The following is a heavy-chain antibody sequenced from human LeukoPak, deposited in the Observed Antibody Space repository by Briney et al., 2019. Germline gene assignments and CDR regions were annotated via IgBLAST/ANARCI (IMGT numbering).Heavy chain of an antibody. Sequence: SETLSLTCNVSGDSISGYYWNWIRQPAGKGLEWIGRMYTTGSTSYNPSLASRVTMSVDTSKNQFSLNLNSVTAADTAFYYCVRGRAYYDSSGFFNYWGQGILVTVSS. J-gene: IGHJ4*02. D-gene: IGHD3-22*01. CDR3: VRGRAYYDSSGFFNY. CDR2: MYTTGST. V-gene: IGHV4-4*07. CDR1: GDSISGYY.